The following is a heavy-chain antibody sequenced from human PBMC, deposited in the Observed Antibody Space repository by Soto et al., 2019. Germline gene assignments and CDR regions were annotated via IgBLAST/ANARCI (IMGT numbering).Heavy chain of an antibody. CDR1: GYTFTSYG. D-gene: IGHD2-15*01. V-gene: IGHV1-18*01. CDR3: ARDWGLVVVAAYYYYYMDV. Sequence: ASVKVSCKASGYTFTSYGISWVRQAPGQGLEWMGWISAYNGNTNYAQKLQGRVTLTTDTSTSTAYMELRSLRSDDTAVYYCARDWGLVVVAAYYYYYMDVWGKGTTVTVSS. CDR2: ISAYNGNT. J-gene: IGHJ6*03.